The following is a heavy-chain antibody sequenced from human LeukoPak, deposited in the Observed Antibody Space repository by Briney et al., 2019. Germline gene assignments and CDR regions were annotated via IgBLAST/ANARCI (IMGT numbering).Heavy chain of an antibody. D-gene: IGHD2-2*01. J-gene: IGHJ4*02. CDR3: ARGASGYCSSASCLDFDY. Sequence: SETLSPTCTVSGSSISSYYWSLSRQPPGKGLEWSGYIHYSGSTNYNPSLKSRVTISVDTSKNHFSLKLSTVTAADTAVYYCARGASGYCSSASCLDFDYWGQGTLVTVSS. V-gene: IGHV4-59*01. CDR2: IHYSGST. CDR1: GSSISSYY.